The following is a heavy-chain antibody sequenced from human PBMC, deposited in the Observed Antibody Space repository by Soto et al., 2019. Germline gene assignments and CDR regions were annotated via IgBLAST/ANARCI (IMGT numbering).Heavy chain of an antibody. D-gene: IGHD6-13*01. Sequence: SETLSLTCTVSGGSISSGGYYWSWIRQHPGKGLEWIGYIYYSGSTYYNPSLKSRVTISVDTSKNQFSLKLSSVTAADTAVYYCARQLVTYNWFDPWGQGTLVTVSS. CDR2: IYYSGST. V-gene: IGHV4-31*03. J-gene: IGHJ5*02. CDR1: GGSISSGGYY. CDR3: ARQLVTYNWFDP.